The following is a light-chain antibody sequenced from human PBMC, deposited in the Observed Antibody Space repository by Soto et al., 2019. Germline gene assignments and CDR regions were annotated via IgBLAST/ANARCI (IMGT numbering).Light chain of an antibody. CDR3: QQYGNLWT. J-gene: IGKJ2*02. CDR2: DAS. V-gene: IGKV3-20*01. CDR1: QSVYSSY. Sequence: EIVLTQSPGTLSLSPGERATLSCRASQSVYSSYLAWYQQKPGQAPRLLIYDASSRATGIPDRFSGSGSGTDFTLPISRLEPEDFAVYYCQQYGNLWTFGQGTKLEI.